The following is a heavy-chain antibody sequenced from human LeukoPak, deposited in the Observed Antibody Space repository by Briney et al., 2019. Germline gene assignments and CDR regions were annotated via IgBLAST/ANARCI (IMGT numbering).Heavy chain of an antibody. J-gene: IGHJ4*02. D-gene: IGHD3-22*01. Sequence: GGSLRLSCAASGFAFSRHGMTWVRQAPGKGLEWVSAISGIADGTYYADSVKGRFTISRDNSKNTLYLQMTSLRAEDTAVYYCAKHNYYDGRGYSYYYFHYWGQGTLVTVSS. V-gene: IGHV3-23*01. CDR3: AKHNYYDGRGYSYYYFHY. CDR2: ISGIADGT. CDR1: GFAFSRHG.